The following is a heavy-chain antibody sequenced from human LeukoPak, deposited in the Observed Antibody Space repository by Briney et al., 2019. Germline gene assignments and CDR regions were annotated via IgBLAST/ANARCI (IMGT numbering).Heavy chain of an antibody. D-gene: IGHD6-13*01. J-gene: IGHJ4*02. Sequence: ASVKVSRKASGYTFTSYYLHWVRQAPGQGLEWMGIINFSGGSTTYAQKFQERVTITRDMSTSTAYMELSSLRSEDTAVYYCAADRAAGTVGYFDYWGQGTLVTVSS. CDR3: AADRAAGTVGYFDY. CDR1: GYTFTSYY. V-gene: IGHV1-46*01. CDR2: INFSGGST.